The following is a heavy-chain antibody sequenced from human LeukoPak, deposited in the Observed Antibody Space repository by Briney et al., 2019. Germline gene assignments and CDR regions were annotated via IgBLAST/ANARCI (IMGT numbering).Heavy chain of an antibody. Sequence: GASVKVSCKASGYTFTSYDINWVRQATGQGLEWMGWMNPNSGNRGYAQKFQGRVTMTRNTSISTAYMELSSLRSEDTAVYYCARADDTMVRGVIIYYMDVWGKGTTVTVSS. D-gene: IGHD3-10*01. CDR3: ARADDTMVRGVIIYYMDV. CDR1: GYTFTSYD. V-gene: IGHV1-8*01. J-gene: IGHJ6*03. CDR2: MNPNSGNR.